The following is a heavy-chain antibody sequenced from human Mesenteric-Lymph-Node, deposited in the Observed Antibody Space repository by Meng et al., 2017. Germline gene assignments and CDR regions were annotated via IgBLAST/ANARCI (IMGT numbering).Heavy chain of an antibody. CDR1: GFTFSCNG. V-gene: IGHV3-23*01. J-gene: IGHJ4*02. Sequence: EVQRWESGGGGVQPGGSRRRACAASGFTFSCNGMNWVRQAPGKGLEWVSSISGRGPVTYYADSVKGRFTISRDNSKNTLYLQMNSLKAEDTAVYYCAKALTTVTTAVDYWGQGTLVTVSS. D-gene: IGHD4-17*01. CDR2: ISGRGPVT. CDR3: AKALTTVTTAVDY.